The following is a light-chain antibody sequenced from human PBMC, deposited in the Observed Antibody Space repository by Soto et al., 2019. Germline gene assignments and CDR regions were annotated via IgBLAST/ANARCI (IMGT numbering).Light chain of an antibody. J-gene: IGKJ5*01. CDR2: GAS. CDR3: QQHNNWPIT. CDR1: QSVSSN. Sequence: EIVMTQSPATLSLSPGDRATLSCRASQSVSSNLVWYQQKPGQAPRLLIFGASTRATGIPARFSGSGAGTDFTLTISSLQPEDSALYFCQQHNNWPITFGQGTRLEIK. V-gene: IGKV3-15*01.